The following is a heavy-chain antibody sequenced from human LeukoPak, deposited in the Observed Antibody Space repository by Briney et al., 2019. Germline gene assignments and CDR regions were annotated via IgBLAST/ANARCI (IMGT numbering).Heavy chain of an antibody. Sequence: GASVKVSCKASGYTFTSYGISWVRQAPGQGLEWMGWISANNGNTNYAQKLQGRVTRTTDTSTSTAYMELRSLRSDDTAVYYCARDRATVTTGDVQGDYWGQGTLVTVSS. CDR1: GYTFTSYG. J-gene: IGHJ4*02. D-gene: IGHD4-17*01. V-gene: IGHV1-18*01. CDR2: ISANNGNT. CDR3: ARDRATVTTGDVQGDY.